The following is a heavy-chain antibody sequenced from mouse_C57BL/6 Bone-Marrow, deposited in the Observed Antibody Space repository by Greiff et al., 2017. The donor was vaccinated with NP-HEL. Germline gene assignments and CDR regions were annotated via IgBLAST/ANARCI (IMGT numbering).Heavy chain of an antibody. CDR1: GFNIKDDY. CDR2: IDPENGDT. V-gene: IGHV14-4*01. CDR3: TKEVLLRY. J-gene: IGHJ2*01. D-gene: IGHD1-1*01. Sequence: LQESGAELVRPGASVKLSCTASGFNIKDDYMHWVKQRPEQGLEWIGWIDPENGDTEYASKFQGKATITADTSSNTAYLQLSSLTSEDTAVYYCTKEVLLRYWGQGTTLTVSS.